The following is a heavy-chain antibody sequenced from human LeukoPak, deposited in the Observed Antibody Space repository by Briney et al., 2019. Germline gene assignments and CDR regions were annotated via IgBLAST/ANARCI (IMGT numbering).Heavy chain of an antibody. V-gene: IGHV4-59*01. CDR3: ARVVQDIVVVPAAMATFDY. CDR1: GGSPSSYY. J-gene: IGHJ4*02. CDR2: IYYSGST. D-gene: IGHD2-2*01. Sequence: SETLSLTCTVSGGSPSSYYTSWVRQPPGKGLEWIGYIYYSGSTNYNPSLKSRVTISVDTSKNQFSLKLSSVTAADTAVYYCARVVQDIVVVPAAMATFDYWGQGTLVTASS.